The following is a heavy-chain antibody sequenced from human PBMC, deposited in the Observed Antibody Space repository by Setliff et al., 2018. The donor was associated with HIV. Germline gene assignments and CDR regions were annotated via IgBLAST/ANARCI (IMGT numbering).Heavy chain of an antibody. CDR2: IRSKAYGGTT. CDR1: GFTFSNYA. J-gene: IGHJ6*02. V-gene: IGHV3-49*04. Sequence: GGSLRLSCAASGFTFSNYAMTWVRQAPGKGLEWVGFIRSKAYGGTTEYAASVKGRFTISRDDSKSIAYLQMNSLKTEDRAVYYCTRGRLRQLDNSHYYYYGMDVWGQGTTVTVSS. D-gene: IGHD1-1*01. CDR3: TRGRLRQLDNSHYYYYGMDV.